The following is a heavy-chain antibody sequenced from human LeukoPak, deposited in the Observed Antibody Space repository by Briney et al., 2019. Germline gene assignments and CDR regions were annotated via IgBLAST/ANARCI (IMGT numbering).Heavy chain of an antibody. CDR3: AKGHTYGLGESYLDF. V-gene: IGHV3-9*01. J-gene: IGHJ4*02. D-gene: IGHD5-18*01. CDR2: ISWNSGSI. CDR1: GYTFDDYA. Sequence: GGSLRLSCEASGYTFDDYAMHWVRHAPGKGLEWVPAISWNSGSIGYADSVKGRFIISRDNGKNSLYLQMNSLRTEDTALYYCAKGHTYGLGESYLDFWGQGTLVSVSS.